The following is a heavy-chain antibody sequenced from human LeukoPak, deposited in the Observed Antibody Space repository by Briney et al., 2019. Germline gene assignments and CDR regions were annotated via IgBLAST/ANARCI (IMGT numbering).Heavy chain of an antibody. V-gene: IGHV4-38-2*01. D-gene: IGHD4-17*01. CDR3: ASGDYGDYSY. CDR1: GYSISSGYY. Sequence: PSETLSLTCAVSGYSISSGYYWGWIRQPPGKGLEWIGSIYHSGSTYYNPSLKSRVTISVDTSKNQFFLKLSSVTAADTAVYYCASGDYGDYSYWGQGTQVTVSS. CDR2: IYHSGST. J-gene: IGHJ4*02.